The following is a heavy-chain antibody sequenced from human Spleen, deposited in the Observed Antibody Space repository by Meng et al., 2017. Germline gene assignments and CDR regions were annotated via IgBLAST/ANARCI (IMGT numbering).Heavy chain of an antibody. CDR3: TRDGYLDCSRTNCFDY. V-gene: IGHV7-4-1*02. CDR1: GYYFPDYY. CDR2: IDTKTGNP. Sequence: QGRVGHVGDGVKKPAASLKVSCNPSGYYFPDYYIHWGRRAPGQGLEWMGWIDTKTGNPTYAQGFRGRLVFSLDTSVSTTYLEISGLKADDTAVYYCTRDGYLDCSRTNCFDYWGQGTLVTVSS. J-gene: IGHJ4*02. D-gene: IGHD2-2*01.